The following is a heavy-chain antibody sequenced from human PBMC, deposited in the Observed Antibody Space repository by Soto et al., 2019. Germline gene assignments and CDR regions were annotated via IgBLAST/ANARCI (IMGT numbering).Heavy chain of an antibody. CDR3: ARAHYGDYGYGMDV. Sequence: QLQLQESGSGLVKPSQTLSLTCAVSGGSISSGGYSWSWIRQPPGKGLEWIGYIYHSGTTYYNPYIKRRVPISVDRAKNQFSLKLSSVTAADTAVYYCARAHYGDYGYGMDVWGQGTTVTVSS. D-gene: IGHD4-17*01. CDR2: IYHSGTT. J-gene: IGHJ6*02. CDR1: GGSISSGGYS. V-gene: IGHV4-30-2*01.